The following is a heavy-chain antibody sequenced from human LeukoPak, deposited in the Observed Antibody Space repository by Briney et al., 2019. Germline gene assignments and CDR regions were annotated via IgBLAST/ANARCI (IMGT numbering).Heavy chain of an antibody. CDR3: ARDRGGFMDV. Sequence: SVKVSCKTSGGTFSSYAISWVRQAPGQGLEWMGGIIPIFGTANYAQKFQGRVTITTDESTSTAYMELSSLRSEDTAVYYCARDRGGFMDVWGKGTTVTVSS. D-gene: IGHD3-10*01. J-gene: IGHJ6*03. V-gene: IGHV1-69*05. CDR2: IIPIFGTA. CDR1: GGTFSSYA.